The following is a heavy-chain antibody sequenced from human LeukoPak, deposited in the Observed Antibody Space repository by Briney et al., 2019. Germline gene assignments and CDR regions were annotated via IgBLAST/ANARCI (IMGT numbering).Heavy chain of an antibody. CDR1: GGPFSGYY. Sequence: PSETPSLTCAVYGGPFSGYYWSWIQQPPGKGLQWIGSIYYSGRTSFNGSLKTRITMSVDTSKNQFSLKLTSVTTADTAVYFCARDSAGDYWLDPWGQGTPVTVSS. D-gene: IGHD7-27*01. CDR2: IYYSGRT. CDR3: ARDSAGDYWLDP. V-gene: IGHV4-59*01. J-gene: IGHJ5*02.